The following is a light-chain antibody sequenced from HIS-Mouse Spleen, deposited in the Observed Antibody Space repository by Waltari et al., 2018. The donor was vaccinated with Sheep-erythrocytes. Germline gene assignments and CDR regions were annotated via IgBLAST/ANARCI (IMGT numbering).Light chain of an antibody. CDR1: SSDVGGYNY. CDR3: SSYAGSNNWV. V-gene: IGLV2-8*01. J-gene: IGLJ3*02. CDR2: EVS. Sequence: QSALTQPPSASGSPGQSVTISCTGTSSDVGGYNYVSWYQQHPGKAPKLMIYEVSNRPSGVPARFSGSKSGNTASLTVSGLQAEDEADYYCSSYAGSNNWVFGGGTKLTVL.